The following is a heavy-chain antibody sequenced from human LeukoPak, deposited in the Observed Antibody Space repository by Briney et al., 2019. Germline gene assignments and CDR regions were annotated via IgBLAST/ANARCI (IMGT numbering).Heavy chain of an antibody. CDR3: ARDAHSGSYYYNWFDP. Sequence: ASVKVSCKASGYSFISYGISWARQAPGQGLEWMGWISAYNGNTEYAQKLQGRVTMTTDTSTSTAYMELRSLRPDDTAVYYCARDAHSGSYYYNWFDPWGQGTLVTVSS. CDR2: ISAYNGNT. CDR1: GYSFISYG. D-gene: IGHD1-26*01. J-gene: IGHJ5*02. V-gene: IGHV1-18*01.